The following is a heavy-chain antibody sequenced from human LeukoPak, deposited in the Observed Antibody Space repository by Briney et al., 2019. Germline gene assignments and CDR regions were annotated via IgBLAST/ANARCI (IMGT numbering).Heavy chain of an antibody. D-gene: IGHD6-13*01. V-gene: IGHV3-7*04. CDR3: ARGTIAAAGYYYFDY. Sequence: GGSLRLSCAACGFTFSSYWTSWVRQAPGKGLEWVANIKQDGGEKYYVDSVKGRFTISRDNAKNSLYLQMNSLRAEDTAVYYCARGTIAAAGYYYFDYWGQGTQVTVSS. J-gene: IGHJ4*02. CDR1: GFTFSSYW. CDR2: IKQDGGEK.